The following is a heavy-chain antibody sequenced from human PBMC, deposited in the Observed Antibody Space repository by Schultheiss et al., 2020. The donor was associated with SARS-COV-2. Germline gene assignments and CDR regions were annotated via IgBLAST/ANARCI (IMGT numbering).Heavy chain of an antibody. CDR3: ARSRPFDY. J-gene: IGHJ4*02. D-gene: IGHD6-25*01. CDR2: INHSGST. Sequence: SETLSLTCAVSGGSISSSNWWSWVRQPPGKGLEWIGEINHSGSTYNPSLKSRVTISVDTSKNQFSLKLSSVTAADTAVYYCARSRPFDYWGQGTLVTVSS. V-gene: IGHV4-4*02. CDR1: GGSISSSNW.